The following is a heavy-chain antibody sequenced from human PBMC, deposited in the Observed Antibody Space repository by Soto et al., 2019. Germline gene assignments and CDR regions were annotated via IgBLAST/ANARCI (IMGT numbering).Heavy chain of an antibody. J-gene: IGHJ3*01. D-gene: IGHD4-17*01. V-gene: IGHV3-23*01. CDR2: ITGSGDYT. CDR1: GFTFSSYA. Sequence: EVQMLESGGGLVQPGGSLRLSCAASGFTFSSYALTWVRQAPGKGLEWVSSITGSGDYTRYTDSVKGRFTITRDNAKNPLFLQMKSLSADDTGIYACVRDPIGDYFGALEFLGQGTMVTVSS. CDR3: VRDPIGDYFGALEF.